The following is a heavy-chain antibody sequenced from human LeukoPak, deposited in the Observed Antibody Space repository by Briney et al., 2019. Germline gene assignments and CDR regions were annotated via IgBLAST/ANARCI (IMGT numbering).Heavy chain of an antibody. CDR3: AREGLGELTLDY. V-gene: IGHV1-8*01. D-gene: IGHD3-16*01. CDR2: MNPNSGNT. J-gene: IGHJ4*02. CDR1: GYTFTSYD. Sequence: ASVKVSCKASGYTFTSYDLNWVRQATGQGLEWMGWMNPNSGNTGYEEKFQGRVTMTEDTSTDTAYMELSSLRSDDTAVYYCAREGLGELTLDYWGQGTLVTVSS.